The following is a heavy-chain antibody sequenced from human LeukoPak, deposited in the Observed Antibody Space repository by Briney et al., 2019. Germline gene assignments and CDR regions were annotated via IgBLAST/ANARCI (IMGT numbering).Heavy chain of an antibody. J-gene: IGHJ4*02. V-gene: IGHV3-66*01. D-gene: IGHD4-17*01. CDR2: IFSGGST. Sequence: PGGSLRLSCAASGFIVSNNYMSWVRQAPGKGLVWVSVIFSGGSTYYADSVKGRFTISRDISKNTLYLQMNSLRAEDTAMYYCARAVPYYFDYWGQGTLVTVSS. CDR1: GFIVSNNY. CDR3: ARAVPYYFDY.